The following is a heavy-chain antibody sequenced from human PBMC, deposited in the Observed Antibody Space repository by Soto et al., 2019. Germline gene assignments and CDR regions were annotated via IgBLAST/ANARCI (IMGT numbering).Heavy chain of an antibody. J-gene: IGHJ6*02. V-gene: IGHV1-18*01. CDR3: ARDPPKRGERYCSGGSCYSPYYYYYGMDV. Sequence: WASVKVSCKDSGYTFTSYGISWVRQAPGQGLEWMGWISAYNGNTNYAQKLQGRVTMTTDTSTSTAYMELRSLRSDDTAVYYCARDPPKRGERYCSGGSCYSPYYYYYGMDVWGQGTTVTVSS. CDR2: ISAYNGNT. CDR1: GYTFTSYG. D-gene: IGHD2-15*01.